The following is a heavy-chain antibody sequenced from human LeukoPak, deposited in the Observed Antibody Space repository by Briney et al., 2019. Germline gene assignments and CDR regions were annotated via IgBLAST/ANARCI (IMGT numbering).Heavy chain of an antibody. Sequence: GGSLRLSCAASGFTFSSYWMNWARQAPGKGLEWVASINHNGNVNYYVDSVKGQFTISRDNAKNSLYLQMSNLRAEDTAVYFCARGGGLDVWGQGATVTVSS. CDR2: INHNGNVN. CDR1: GFTFSSYW. D-gene: IGHD3-16*01. CDR3: ARGGGLDV. V-gene: IGHV3-7*03. J-gene: IGHJ6*02.